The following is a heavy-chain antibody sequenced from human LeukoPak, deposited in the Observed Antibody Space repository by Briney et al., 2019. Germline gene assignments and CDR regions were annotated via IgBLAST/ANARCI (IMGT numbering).Heavy chain of an antibody. Sequence: PGGSLRFSCAASGFTFSSYGMHWVRQAPGKGLEWVAVIWYDGSNKYYADSVKGRITISRDNSKNTLYLQRNSLRAEDTAVYYCASRHYYDSSGYRNWGQGTLVTVSS. J-gene: IGHJ4*02. CDR2: IWYDGSNK. CDR1: GFTFSSYG. V-gene: IGHV3-33*01. D-gene: IGHD3-22*01. CDR3: ASRHYYDSSGYRN.